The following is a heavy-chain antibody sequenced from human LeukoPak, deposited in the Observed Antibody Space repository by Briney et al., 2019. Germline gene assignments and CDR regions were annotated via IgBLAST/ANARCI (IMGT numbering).Heavy chain of an antibody. CDR1: GYTLTELS. D-gene: IGHD1-1*01. J-gene: IGHJ3*02. CDR2: FDPEDGET. Sequence: ASVKVSCKVSGYTLTELSMHWVRQAPGKGLEWMGGFDPEDGETIYAQKFQGRVTMTEDTSTDTAYMELSSLRSEDTAVYYCATDSKAYNTVPTEADAFDIWGQGTMVTVSS. CDR3: ATDSKAYNTVPTEADAFDI. V-gene: IGHV1-24*01.